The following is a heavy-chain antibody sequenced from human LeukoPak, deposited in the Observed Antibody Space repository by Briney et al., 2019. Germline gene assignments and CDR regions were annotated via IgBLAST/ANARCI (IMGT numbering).Heavy chain of an antibody. Sequence: GGSLRLPCAASGFTFSSYAMSWVRQAPGKGLEWVSAISGSGGSTYYADSVKGRFTISRDNSKNTLFLQMNSLRAEDTAVYYCVRGNGGWGYFDYWGQGTLVTVSS. J-gene: IGHJ4*02. CDR3: VRGNGGWGYFDY. CDR2: ISGSGGST. V-gene: IGHV3-23*01. CDR1: GFTFSSYA. D-gene: IGHD2-8*01.